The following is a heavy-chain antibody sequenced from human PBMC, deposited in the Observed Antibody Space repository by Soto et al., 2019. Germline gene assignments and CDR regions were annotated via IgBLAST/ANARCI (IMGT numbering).Heavy chain of an antibody. J-gene: IGHJ4*02. CDR3: ARAGGSEQLAIDY. D-gene: IGHD6-6*01. Sequence: PSETLSLTCAVSGGSISSSNWWSWVRQPPGKGLEWIGEIYHSGSTNYNPSLKSRVTISVDRSKNQFSLKLSSVTAADTAVYYCARAGGSEQLAIDYWGQGTLVTVSS. CDR1: GGSISSSNW. CDR2: IYHSGST. V-gene: IGHV4-4*02.